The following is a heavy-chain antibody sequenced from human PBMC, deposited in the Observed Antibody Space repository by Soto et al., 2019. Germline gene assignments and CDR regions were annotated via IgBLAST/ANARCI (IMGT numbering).Heavy chain of an antibody. CDR1: GGSISSSSYY. CDR3: ARVTIFGGNYGMDV. J-gene: IGHJ6*02. Sequence: SETLSRTCTVSGGSISSSSYYWGWIRQPPGKGLEWIGSIYYSGSTYYNPSLKSRVTISVDTSKNQFSLKLSSVTAADTAVYYCARVTIFGGNYGMDVWGQGTTVTVSS. CDR2: IYYSGST. D-gene: IGHD3-3*01. V-gene: IGHV4-39*01.